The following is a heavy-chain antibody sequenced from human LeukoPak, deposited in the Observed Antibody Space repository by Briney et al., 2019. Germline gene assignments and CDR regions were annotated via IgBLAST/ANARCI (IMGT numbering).Heavy chain of an antibody. D-gene: IGHD4/OR15-4a*01. Sequence: GGSLRLSCTVSGFTVSSNSMSWVRQAPGQGLEWVSFIYSDNTHYSDSVKGRFTISRDNSKNTLYLQMNSLRAEDTAVYYCARRAGAYSHHYDYWGQGTLVTVSS. CDR3: ARRAGAYSHHYDY. CDR1: GFTVSSNS. J-gene: IGHJ4*02. CDR2: IYSDNT. V-gene: IGHV3-53*01.